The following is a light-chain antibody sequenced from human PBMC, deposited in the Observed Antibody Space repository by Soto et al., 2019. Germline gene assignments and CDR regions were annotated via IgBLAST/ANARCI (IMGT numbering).Light chain of an antibody. CDR1: TXAVTSGHF. V-gene: IGLV7-46*01. CDR2: DTS. CDR3: LLSYSCAQV. J-gene: IGLJ1*01. Sequence: QAVVTQEPSLTVSPGGTVTLTCGSSTXAVTSGHFPYWFQQKTGQAPRTLIYDTSNKHSWTPARFSGSLLGGKAALTLSGAQPEDEAEYYCLLSYSCAQVFGTGTKVTVL.